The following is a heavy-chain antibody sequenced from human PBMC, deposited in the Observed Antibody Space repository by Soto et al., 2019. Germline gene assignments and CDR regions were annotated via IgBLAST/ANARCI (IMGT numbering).Heavy chain of an antibody. Sequence: PGWSLRLSCSAPGFTFSSYAMSWVRQAPGKGLEWVSAISGSGGSTYYADSVKGRFTISRDNSKNTLYLQMNSLRAEDTAVYYCATYLTNNYDFWRGEYVDAPSLYYFDYWGQGTLVTVAS. CDR3: ATYLTNNYDFWRGEYVDAPSLYYFDY. D-gene: IGHD3-3*01. CDR1: GFTFSSYA. J-gene: IGHJ4*02. CDR2: ISGSGGST. V-gene: IGHV3-23*01.